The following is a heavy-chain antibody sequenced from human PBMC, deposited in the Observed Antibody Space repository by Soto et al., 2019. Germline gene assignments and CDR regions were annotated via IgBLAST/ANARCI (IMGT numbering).Heavy chain of an antibody. Sequence: QVQLVQSGAEVKKPGASVKVSCKASGYTFISYDINWVRQATGQGLEWMGWMNPITGDTGYAQKFQGRVTMTRNTSINTANLELSSLRSDDTAVYFCARGDGYIFDYWGQGTLVTVSS. J-gene: IGHJ4*02. CDR2: MNPITGDT. CDR3: ARGDGYIFDY. V-gene: IGHV1-8*01. CDR1: GYTFISYD. D-gene: IGHD5-12*01.